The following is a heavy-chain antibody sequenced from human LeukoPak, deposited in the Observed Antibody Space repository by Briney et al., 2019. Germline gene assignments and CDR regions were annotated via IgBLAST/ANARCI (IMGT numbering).Heavy chain of an antibody. CDR1: GYSFSSYW. J-gene: IGHJ4*02. Sequence: GEPLKISCKGSGYSFSSYWIAWVRQMPGKGLEWMGIIHPGNSETTYNPSFRGHVTMSADKSVTTAYLQWSSLEASDTAMYYCARHFRSNSSPDYWGQGTLVTVSS. CDR3: ARHFRSNSSPDY. D-gene: IGHD6-13*01. V-gene: IGHV5-51*01. CDR2: IHPGNSET.